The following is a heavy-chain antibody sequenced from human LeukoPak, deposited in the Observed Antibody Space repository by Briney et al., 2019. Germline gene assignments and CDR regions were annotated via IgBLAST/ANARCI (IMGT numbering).Heavy chain of an antibody. CDR2: IRYDGSNK. J-gene: IGHJ4*02. D-gene: IGHD6-19*01. CDR1: GFTVSSNY. V-gene: IGHV3-30*02. Sequence: GGSLRLSCAASGFTVSSNYMSWVRQAPGKGLEWVAFIRYDGSNKYYADSVKGRFTISRDNSKSMLYLQVNSLRAEDTAVYFCAKEAHKALAGTFYFDYWGQGTLVTVSS. CDR3: AKEAHKALAGTFYFDY.